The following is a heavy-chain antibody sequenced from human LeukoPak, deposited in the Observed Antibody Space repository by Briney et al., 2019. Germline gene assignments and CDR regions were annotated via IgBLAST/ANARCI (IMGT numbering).Heavy chain of an antibody. V-gene: IGHV1-46*01. CDR2: INPSGGST. Sequence: ASVKVSCKASGYTFTSYYMHWVRQAPGQGLEWMGIINPSGGSTSYAQKFQGRVTMTRDMSTSTAYMELSSLRSEDTAVYYCASSYYYDSSAHSPLDYWGQGTLVTVSS. CDR3: ASSYYYDSSAHSPLDY. CDR1: GYTFTSYY. J-gene: IGHJ4*02. D-gene: IGHD3-22*01.